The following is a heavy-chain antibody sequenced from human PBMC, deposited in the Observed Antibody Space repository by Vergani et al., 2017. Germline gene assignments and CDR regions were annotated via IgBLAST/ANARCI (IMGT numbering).Heavy chain of an antibody. CDR2: IRSKANSYAT. Sequence: EVQLVESGGGLVQPGGSLKLSCAASGFTFSGSAMHWVRQASGKGLGGVGRIRSKANSYATAYAASVKGRFTISRDDSKNTAYLQMNSLKTEDTAVYYYTRQRSAADDSRGGDYWGQGTLVTVSS. CDR1: GFTFSGSA. J-gene: IGHJ4*02. D-gene: IGHD6-13*01. CDR3: TRQRSAADDSRGGDY. V-gene: IGHV3-73*02.